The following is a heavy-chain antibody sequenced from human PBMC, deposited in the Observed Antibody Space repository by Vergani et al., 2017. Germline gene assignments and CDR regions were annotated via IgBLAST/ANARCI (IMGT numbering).Heavy chain of an antibody. CDR3: GRDCPGGGGDCSAGWYFDL. D-gene: IGHD2-21*02. J-gene: IGHJ2*01. CDR2: ISAYNGNT. V-gene: IGHV1-18*01. Sequence: QVQLVQSGAEVKKPGASVKVSCKASGYTFTSYGISWVRQAPGQGLEWMGWISAYNGNTNYAQKLQGRVTMTTDTSTSTAYMELRSLRSDDTAVYYCGRDCPGGGGDCSAGWYFDLWAVAPWSLSPQ. CDR1: GYTFTSYG.